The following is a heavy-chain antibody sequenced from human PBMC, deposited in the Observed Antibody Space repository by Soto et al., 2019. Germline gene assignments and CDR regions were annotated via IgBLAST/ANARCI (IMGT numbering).Heavy chain of an antibody. J-gene: IGHJ4*02. CDR3: ARAGRSIAARGLNY. CDR2: IWYDGINK. CDR1: GFNFSTYG. Sequence: QVQLVESGGGVVQPGRSLRLSCAASGFNFSTYGMHWVRQAPGKGLEWVAVIWYDGINKYYADSVKGRFTISRDNFKNTLYLQTHRLRAADTAVYYCARAGRSIAARGLNYWGQGTLVTVSS. V-gene: IGHV3-33*01. D-gene: IGHD6-6*01.